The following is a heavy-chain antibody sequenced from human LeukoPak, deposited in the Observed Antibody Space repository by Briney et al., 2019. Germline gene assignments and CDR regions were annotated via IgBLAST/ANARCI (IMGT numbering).Heavy chain of an antibody. V-gene: IGHV3-43*02. J-gene: IGHJ4*02. CDR3: AKAPGGSSWYFDY. D-gene: IGHD6-13*01. CDR2: ISGGGGTT. Sequence: GGSLRLSCAASGLTFDDYAMHWVRQAPGKGLEWVSLISGGGGTTYYADSVKGRFTISRDNSKNSLFLQMNSLRTEDTALYYCAKAPGGSSWYFDYWGQGILVTVSS. CDR1: GLTFDDYA.